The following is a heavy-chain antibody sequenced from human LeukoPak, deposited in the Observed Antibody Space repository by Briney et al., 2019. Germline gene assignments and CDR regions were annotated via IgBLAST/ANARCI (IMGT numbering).Heavy chain of an antibody. V-gene: IGHV3-21*01. D-gene: IGHD6-6*01. J-gene: IGHJ4*02. CDR3: ARDLSIGAYSSSLDY. CDR2: ISSSSSSYI. Sequence: PGGSLRLSCSASGFTFSNCAMHWVRQAPGKGLEWVSSISSSSSSYIYYADSVKGRFTISRDNAKNSLYLQMNSLRAEDTAVYYCARDLSIGAYSSSLDYWGQGTLVTVSS. CDR1: GFTFSNCA.